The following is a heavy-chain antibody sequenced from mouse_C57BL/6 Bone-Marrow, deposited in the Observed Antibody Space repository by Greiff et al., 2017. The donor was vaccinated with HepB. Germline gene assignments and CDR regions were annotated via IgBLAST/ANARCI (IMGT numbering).Heavy chain of an antibody. J-gene: IGHJ4*01. CDR2: IDPANGNT. D-gene: IGHD2-2*01. V-gene: IGHV14-3*01. Sequence: EVQGVESVAELVRPGASVKLSCTASGFNIKNTYMHWVKQRPEQGLEWIGRIDPANGNTKYAPKFQGKATITADTSSNTAYLQLSSLTSEDTAIYYCARLWFGERYAMDYWGQGTSVTVSS. CDR3: ARLWFGERYAMDY. CDR1: GFNIKNTY.